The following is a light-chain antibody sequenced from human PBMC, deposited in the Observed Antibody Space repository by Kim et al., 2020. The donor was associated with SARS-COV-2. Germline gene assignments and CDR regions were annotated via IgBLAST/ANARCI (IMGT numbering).Light chain of an antibody. J-gene: IGKJ2*03. CDR1: QTVLYNSNNKNY. V-gene: IGKV4-1*01. CDR2: WAS. CDR3: QQSYSTPPS. Sequence: RATINCKSSQTVLYNSNNKNYLAWYQQKPGQAPKLLIFWASTRESGVSDRFSGSGSETYFTLTISSLQAEDVAVYYCQQSYSTPPSFGQGTKLAI.